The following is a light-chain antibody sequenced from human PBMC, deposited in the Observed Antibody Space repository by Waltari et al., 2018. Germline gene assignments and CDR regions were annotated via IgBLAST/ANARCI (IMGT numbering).Light chain of an antibody. CDR2: EVT. CDR1: SSDVGGYSL. V-gene: IGLV2-23*02. J-gene: IGLJ1*01. Sequence: QSALTQPASVSGSPGQSITISCTGTSSDVGGYSLVSWYQQFPGKAPKLLIYEVTERPSGFSDRFSGSKSGNTASLTISGLQAEDEADYYCCSYAGYTTYVFGSGTKVTVL. CDR3: CSYAGYTTYV.